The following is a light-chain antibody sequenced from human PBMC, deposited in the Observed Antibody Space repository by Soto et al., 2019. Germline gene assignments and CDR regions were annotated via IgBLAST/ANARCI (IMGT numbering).Light chain of an antibody. Sequence: DIQMTQSPSSLSASVGDTVTITCRASQHITNDCAWYQQKAGRAPKCLILLASRLQTGVPSRFSGSGSGTEFTLTSSSLQPEDVATYYCLHHNGYPPVFGQGTKVEIK. J-gene: IGKJ2*01. CDR1: QHITND. CDR2: LAS. CDR3: LHHNGYPPV. V-gene: IGKV1-17*01.